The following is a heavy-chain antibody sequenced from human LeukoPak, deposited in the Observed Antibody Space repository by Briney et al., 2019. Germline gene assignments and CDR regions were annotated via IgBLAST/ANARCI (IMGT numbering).Heavy chain of an antibody. Sequence: SVKVSCKASGGTFSSYAISWVRQAPGQGLEWMGGIIPIFGTANYAQKFQGRVTITTDESTSTAYMELSSLRSEDTAVYYCARGATYISGHHDAWGQGTLVTVSS. J-gene: IGHJ4*02. CDR2: IIPIFGTA. CDR3: ARGATYISGHHDA. D-gene: IGHD6-19*01. CDR1: GGTFSSYA. V-gene: IGHV1-69*05.